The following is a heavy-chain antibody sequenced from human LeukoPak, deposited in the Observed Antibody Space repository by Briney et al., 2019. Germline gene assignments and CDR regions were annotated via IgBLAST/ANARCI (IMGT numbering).Heavy chain of an antibody. Sequence: GASVKVSCKASGDTFTTFVIHWVRQAPGQRLEWMGWINAGNGNTKYSQEFQGRVTITRDTSASTAYMELSSLRSEDMAVYYCARGPSGYHNTGGQGTLVTVSS. CDR3: ARGPSGYHNT. J-gene: IGHJ4*02. CDR1: GDTFTTFV. D-gene: IGHD5-12*01. V-gene: IGHV1-3*03. CDR2: INAGNGNT.